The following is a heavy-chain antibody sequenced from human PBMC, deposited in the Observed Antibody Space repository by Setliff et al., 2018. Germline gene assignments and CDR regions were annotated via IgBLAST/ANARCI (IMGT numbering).Heavy chain of an antibody. Sequence: SVKVSCKASGGTFSSYAISWVRQAPGQGLEWMGGIIPIFGTANYAQKFQGRVTITTDTSTSTAYMELRSLRSDDTAVYYCARDGQWGYGGNSGAFDIWGQGTMVTVSS. CDR2: IIPIFGTA. D-gene: IGHD4-17*01. CDR1: GGTFSSYA. V-gene: IGHV1-69*05. J-gene: IGHJ3*02. CDR3: ARDGQWGYGGNSGAFDI.